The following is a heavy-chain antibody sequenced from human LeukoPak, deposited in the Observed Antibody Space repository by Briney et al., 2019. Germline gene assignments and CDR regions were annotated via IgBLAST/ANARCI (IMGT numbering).Heavy chain of an antibody. Sequence: GESLKISCKGSGYSFTSYWIGWVRQMPGKGLEWMGIIYPGDSDTRYSPSFQGQVTISADKSISTAYLQWSSLKASDTAMYYCARRYCSGGDCYYFDYWGQGTLVTVSS. CDR2: IYPGDSDT. CDR3: ARRYCSGGDCYYFDY. J-gene: IGHJ4*02. D-gene: IGHD2-15*01. V-gene: IGHV5-51*01. CDR1: GYSFTSYW.